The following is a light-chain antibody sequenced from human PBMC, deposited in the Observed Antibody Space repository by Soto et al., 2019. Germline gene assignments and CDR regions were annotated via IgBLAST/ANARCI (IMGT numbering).Light chain of an antibody. CDR1: SSNIESNW. Sequence: QSVVTQAPSVSGTPGQRVTISCSGSSSNIESNWVYWYQQLPGTAPKLLIYNNNPLPSGVPDRFSGSKSGTSASLAITGLRSDEEADYYCATWDDDLYTPIIGGGTKLTVL. CDR2: NNN. J-gene: IGLJ2*01. V-gene: IGLV1-47*02. CDR3: ATWDDDLYTPI.